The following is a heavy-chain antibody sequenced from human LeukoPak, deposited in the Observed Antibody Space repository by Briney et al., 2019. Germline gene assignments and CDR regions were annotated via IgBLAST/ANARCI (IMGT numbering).Heavy chain of an antibody. CDR3: ARVNDRTSYTSGWCFDY. D-gene: IGHD6-19*01. CDR2: IYYSGST. J-gene: IGHJ4*02. Sequence: PSETLSLTCTVSGGSISSYYWSWIRQPPGKGLEWIGYIYYSGSTNYNPSLKSRVTISVDTSKNQFSLKLSSVTAADTAVYYCARVNDRTSYTSGWCFDYWGQGTLVTVSS. V-gene: IGHV4-59*01. CDR1: GGSISSYY.